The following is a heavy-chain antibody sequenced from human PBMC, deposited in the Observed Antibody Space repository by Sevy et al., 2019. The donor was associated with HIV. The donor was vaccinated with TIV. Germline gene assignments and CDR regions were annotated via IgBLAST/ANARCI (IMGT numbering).Heavy chain of an antibody. CDR2: VYDSGNS. J-gene: IGHJ4*01. V-gene: IGHV4-59*01. CDR3: ARGGGIYYDSRGFHPQYYFDS. D-gene: IGHD3-22*01. CDR1: GGSINSFF. Sequence: SETLSLTCAVSGGSINSFFWSWIRQSPGKGLEWIGYVYDSGNSEYNPSLRSRVTISVDTSKKQFSLKLSSVTAADTAVYYCARGGGIYYDSRGFHPQYYFDSGGHGTLVTVSS.